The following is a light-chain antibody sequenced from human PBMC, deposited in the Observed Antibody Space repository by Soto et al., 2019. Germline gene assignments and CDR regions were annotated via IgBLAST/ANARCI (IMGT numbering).Light chain of an antibody. CDR2: RAS. CDR1: RSVNIW. J-gene: IGKJ1*01. Sequence: DIQMTQSPSTLSASVGDRVTITCRASRSVNIWLSWYQQKPGKAPKLLIYRASSLESGVPSRFSGSGSGTEFTLTISSLQPDDSATYYCQQYDDYWTFGQGTKVEIK. V-gene: IGKV1-5*03. CDR3: QQYDDYWT.